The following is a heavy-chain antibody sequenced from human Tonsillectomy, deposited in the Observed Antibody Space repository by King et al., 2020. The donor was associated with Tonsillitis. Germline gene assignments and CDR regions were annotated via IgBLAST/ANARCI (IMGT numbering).Heavy chain of an antibody. CDR2: IRSDGSIK. D-gene: IGHD3-10*02. J-gene: IGHJ4*02. CDR3: AKDVPAAFFDY. CDR1: GFSFSNYG. Sequence: VQLVESGGGVVQPGGSLRFSCAASGFSFSNYGMHWVRQAPGKGLEWVAFIRSDGSIKYYADPVKGRFTISRDNSKNTQYLQINSPRPEDTAVYYCAKDVPAAFFDYWGQGTLVTVSS. V-gene: IGHV3-30*02.